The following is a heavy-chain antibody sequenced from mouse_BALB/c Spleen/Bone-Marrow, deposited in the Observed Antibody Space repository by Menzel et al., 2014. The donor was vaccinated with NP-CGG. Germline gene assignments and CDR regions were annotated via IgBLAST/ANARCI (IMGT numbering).Heavy chain of an antibody. CDR1: GYTFTSYW. V-gene: IGHV1-5*01. CDR3: TRWGVCGSSVKDY. CDR2: IYPGNSDT. D-gene: IGHD1-1*01. Sequence: VQLQQSGTVLARPGASVKMSCKASGYTFTSYWMHWVKQRPGQGLEWIGAIYPGNSDTSYNQKFKGKAKLTAVTSTNTAYMERSSLTNEDSAVYFCTRWGVCGSSVKDYWGQGPSANVYS. J-gene: IGHJ4*01.